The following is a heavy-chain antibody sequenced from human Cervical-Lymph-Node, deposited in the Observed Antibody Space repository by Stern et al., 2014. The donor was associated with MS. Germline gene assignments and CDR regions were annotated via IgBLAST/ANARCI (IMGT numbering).Heavy chain of an antibody. Sequence: VQLVESGAEVKKPGESLKISCKLSGYSFTIYYIAWVRQMPGKGLEWMGVIYPYDSDTTYSPAFQGQVTISPDKSITTAYLQWSSLRASDTAMYYCARHVQGFDYWGQGTLVTASS. CDR1: GYSFTIYY. V-gene: IGHV5-51*01. CDR3: ARHVQGFDY. J-gene: IGHJ4*02. CDR2: IYPYDSDT.